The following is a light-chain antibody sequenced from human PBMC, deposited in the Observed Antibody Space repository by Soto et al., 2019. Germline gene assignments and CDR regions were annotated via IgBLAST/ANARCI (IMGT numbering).Light chain of an antibody. V-gene: IGLV2-23*01. J-gene: IGLJ3*02. CDR3: CSYTGGSTSWV. Sequence: QSALTQPASVSGSPGQSITISCTGTSSDVGSYNLVSWCQQHPGKAPKLIIYEGTKRPSGVSNRFSGSKSGNTASLTISGLQAEDEADYYCCSYTGGSTSWVFGGATNLTVL. CDR2: EGT. CDR1: SSDVGSYNL.